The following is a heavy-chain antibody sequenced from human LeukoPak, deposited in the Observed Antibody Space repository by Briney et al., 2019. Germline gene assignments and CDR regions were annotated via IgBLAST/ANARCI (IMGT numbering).Heavy chain of an antibody. D-gene: IGHD3-22*01. V-gene: IGHV3-21*01. CDR2: ISSSSSYI. J-gene: IGHJ4*02. CDR1: GFTFSSYS. CDR3: ASVDTRTYYYDSSGYYLDY. Sequence: GGSLGLSCAASGFTFSSYSMNWVRQAPGKGLEWVPSISSSSSYIYYADSVKGRFTISRDNAKNSLYLQMNSLRAEDTAVYYCASVDTRTYYYDSSGYYLDYWGQGTLVTVSS.